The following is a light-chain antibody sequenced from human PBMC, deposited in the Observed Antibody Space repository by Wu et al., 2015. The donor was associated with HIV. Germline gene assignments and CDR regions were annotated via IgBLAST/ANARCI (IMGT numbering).Light chain of an antibody. CDR1: QDVGSY. CDR3: QQYENWPPLT. V-gene: IGKV3-15*01. Sequence: EIVMTQSPATLSLSPGERATLSCRASQDVGSYVAWYQQKPGQAPRLLISAASTRASGIPARFIGSGSGTEFTLTIDSLQSEDFAIYFCQQYENWPPLTFGGGTTVEI. J-gene: IGKJ4*01. CDR2: AAS.